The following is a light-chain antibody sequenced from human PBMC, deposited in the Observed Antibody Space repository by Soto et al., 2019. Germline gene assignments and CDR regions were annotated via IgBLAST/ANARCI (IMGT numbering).Light chain of an antibody. Sequence: EIQMTQSPSSLSASVGDRVTITCQASHDIRKYLNWYQQKPGKAPKLLIYDASNMETGVPSRFTGSGSGTDFTFTISRLQPEDIATYYCQQYEIFPITFGQGTRLES. V-gene: IGKV1-33*01. CDR1: HDIRKY. J-gene: IGKJ5*01. CDR3: QQYEIFPIT. CDR2: DAS.